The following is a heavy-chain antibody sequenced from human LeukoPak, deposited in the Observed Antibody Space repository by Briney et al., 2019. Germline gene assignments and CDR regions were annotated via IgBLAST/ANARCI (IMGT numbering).Heavy chain of an antibody. V-gene: IGHV1-8*01. CDR1: GYTFTSYD. CDR2: MNPNSGNT. D-gene: IGHD3-3*01. Sequence: ASVKVSCKASGYTFTSYDINWVRQATGQGLEWMGWMNPNSGNTGYAQKFQGRVTMTTDTSTSTAYMELRSLRSDDTAVYYCARDPPQLRFLEWLRTYGMDVWGQGTTVTVSS. CDR3: ARDPPQLRFLEWLRTYGMDV. J-gene: IGHJ6*02.